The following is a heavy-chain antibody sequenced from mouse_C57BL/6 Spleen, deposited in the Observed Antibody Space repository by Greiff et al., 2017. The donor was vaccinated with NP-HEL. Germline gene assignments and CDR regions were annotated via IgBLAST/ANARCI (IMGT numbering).Heavy chain of an antibody. CDR3: ARRIFYYGSHYYAMDY. D-gene: IGHD1-1*01. CDR2: INPSTGGT. J-gene: IGHJ4*01. CDR1: GYSFTGYY. Sequence: VQLQQSGPELVKPGASVKISCKASGYSFTGYYMNWVKQSPEKSLEWIGEINPSTGGTTYNQKFKAKATLTVDKSSSTAYMQLKSLTSEDSAVYYCARRIFYYGSHYYAMDYWGQGTSVTVSS. V-gene: IGHV1-42*01.